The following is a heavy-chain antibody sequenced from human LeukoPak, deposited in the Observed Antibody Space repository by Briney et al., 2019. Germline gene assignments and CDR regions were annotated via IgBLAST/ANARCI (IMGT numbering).Heavy chain of an antibody. CDR3: AGLLWFGESSDY. D-gene: IGHD3-10*01. Sequence: PSETLSLTCTVSGGSISSSSYYWGWIRQPPGKGLEWIGSIYYSGSTYYNPSLKSRVTISVDTSKNRFSLKLSSVTAADTAVYYCAGLLWFGESSDYWGQGTLVTVSS. CDR1: GGSISSSSYY. CDR2: IYYSGST. V-gene: IGHV4-39*01. J-gene: IGHJ4*02.